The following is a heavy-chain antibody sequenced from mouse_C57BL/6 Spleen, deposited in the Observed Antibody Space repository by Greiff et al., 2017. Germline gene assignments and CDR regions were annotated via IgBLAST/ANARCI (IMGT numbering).Heavy chain of an antibody. CDR3: ARLTDGFLFAY. V-gene: IGHV1-69*01. CDR2: IDPSDSYT. Sequence: VQLQQPGAELVMPGASVKLSCKASGYTFTSYWMHWVKQRPGQGLEWIGEIDPSDSYTNYNQKFKGKSTLTVDKSSSTAYMQLSSLTSEDSAVYYCARLTDGFLFAYWGQGTLVTVSA. D-gene: IGHD2-3*01. CDR1: GYTFTSYW. J-gene: IGHJ3*01.